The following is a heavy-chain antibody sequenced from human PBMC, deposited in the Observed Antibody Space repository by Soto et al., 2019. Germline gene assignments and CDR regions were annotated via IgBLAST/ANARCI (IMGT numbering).Heavy chain of an antibody. CDR1: GGFVSSGSYY. V-gene: IGHV4-34*01. J-gene: IGHJ3*02. CDR2: MSYSGGT. CDR3: ARVERGTATTVVDAFDI. Sequence: QVQLQQGGAGLLKPSDTLSLTCAVYGGFVSSGSYYWSWIRQPPGKGLEWIGEMSYSGGTPFNPSLKSRVTISVDTSKNQFSLKMSSVTAADTALYYCARVERGTATTVVDAFDIWGPGTMVTVSS. D-gene: IGHD1-1*01.